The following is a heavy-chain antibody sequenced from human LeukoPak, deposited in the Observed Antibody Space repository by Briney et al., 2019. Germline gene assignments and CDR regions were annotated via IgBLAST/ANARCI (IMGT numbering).Heavy chain of an antibody. CDR1: GDSINSLDL. D-gene: IGHD3-22*01. CDR2: INHSGST. J-gene: IGHJ4*02. CDR3: ARVGYYYDSSGYYHTHRMGYFDY. Sequence: PSETLSLTCTVSGDSINSLDLWSWVRQPPGKGLEWIGEINHSGSTNYNPSLKSRVTISVDTSKNQFSLKLSSVTAADTAVYYCARVGYYYDSSGYYHTHRMGYFDYWGQGTLVTVSS. V-gene: IGHV4-4*02.